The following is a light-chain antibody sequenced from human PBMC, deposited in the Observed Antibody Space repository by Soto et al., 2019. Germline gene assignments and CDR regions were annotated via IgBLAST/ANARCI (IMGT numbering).Light chain of an antibody. CDR2: AAS. CDR1: QGISNY. J-gene: IGKJ1*01. V-gene: IGKV1-27*01. CDR3: QKYNSAPSWK. Sequence: DIQMTQSPSSLSASVGDRVTITCRASQGISNYLAWYQQKPGKVPKLLIYAASTLQSGVPSRFSGSGSGTDFRLTISSLQPEDVATYYCQKYNSAPSWKFGQGTKVEIK.